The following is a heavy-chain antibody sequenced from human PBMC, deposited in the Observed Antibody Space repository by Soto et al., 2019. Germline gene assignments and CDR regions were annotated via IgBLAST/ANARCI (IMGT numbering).Heavy chain of an antibody. Sequence: GGSLRLSCAASGLTFSDYYMSWIRQAPGKGLEWISYISGGGSIIYYADSVKGRFTISRDNAKNSLYLQMNSLRAEDTALYYCAKVDGAVVEGGLHYFDYWGQGTLVTVSS. CDR1: GLTFSDYY. CDR3: AKVDGAVVEGGLHYFDY. CDR2: ISGGGSII. D-gene: IGHD2-15*01. J-gene: IGHJ4*02. V-gene: IGHV3-11*01.